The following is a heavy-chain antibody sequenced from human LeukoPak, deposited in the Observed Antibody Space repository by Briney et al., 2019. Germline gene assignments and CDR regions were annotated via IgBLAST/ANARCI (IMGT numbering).Heavy chain of an antibody. V-gene: IGHV4-61*02. J-gene: IGHJ4*02. CDR1: GGSISSGSYY. CDR2: IYTSGTT. Sequence: SETLSLTCTVSGGSISSGSYYWSWIRQPAGKRLEWIGRIYTSGTTYYNPSLKSRVTISVDTSKNQFSLKLSSVTAADTAVYYCARGRVTRITARHRWYFDFWGQGTLVTVSS. D-gene: IGHD6-25*01. CDR3: ARGRVTRITARHRWYFDF.